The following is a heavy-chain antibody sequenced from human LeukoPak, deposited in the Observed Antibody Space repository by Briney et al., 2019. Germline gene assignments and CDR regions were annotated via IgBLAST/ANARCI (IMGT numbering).Heavy chain of an antibody. J-gene: IGHJ4*02. CDR3: AAVAGY. D-gene: IGHD6-19*01. Sequence: PGGSLRLSCAASGFTFSSYGMHWVRQAPGKGLEWVAVISYDGSNKYYADSVKGRFTISRDNSKNTLYLQMNSLRAEDTAVYYCAAVAGYWGQGTLVTVSS. CDR1: GFTFSSYG. CDR2: ISYDGSNK. V-gene: IGHV3-30*03.